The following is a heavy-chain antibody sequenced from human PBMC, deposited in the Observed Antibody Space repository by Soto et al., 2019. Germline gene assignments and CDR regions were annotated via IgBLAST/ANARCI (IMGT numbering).Heavy chain of an antibody. CDR2: IHPGDSDT. Sequence: PGESLKISCKGSGYSFTSYWIGWVRQMPGKGLEWMGIIHPGDSDTRYSPSFQGQVTISVDKSISTAYPHWSSLKASDTAIYYCASVSVVATNNNWFDPWGQGTLVTVSS. D-gene: IGHD5-12*01. CDR3: ASVSVVATNNNWFDP. J-gene: IGHJ5*02. CDR1: GYSFTSYW. V-gene: IGHV5-51*01.